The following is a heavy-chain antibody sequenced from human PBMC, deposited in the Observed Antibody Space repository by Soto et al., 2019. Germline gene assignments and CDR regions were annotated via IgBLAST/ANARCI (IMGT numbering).Heavy chain of an antibody. CDR2: IHHSGTT. CDR1: GGSISSSNW. CDR3: ARVRQYCSGTSCYLDT. J-gene: IGHJ5*02. Sequence: PSETLSLTCAVSGGSISSSNWWHWVRQPPGKGLEWIGEIHHSGTTNYNPSLKSRVAISVDKSKNQFSLKLNSVTAADTAVYYCARVRQYCSGTSCYLDTWRQGTLVTVSS. D-gene: IGHD2-2*01. V-gene: IGHV4-4*02.